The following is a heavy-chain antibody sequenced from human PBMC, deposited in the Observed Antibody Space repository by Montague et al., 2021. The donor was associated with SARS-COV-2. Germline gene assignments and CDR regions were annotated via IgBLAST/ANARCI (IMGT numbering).Heavy chain of an antibody. CDR2: IYYSGST. Sequence: SETLSLTCTVSGASISSYYWSWIRQPPGKGLEWIWYIYYSGSTNYNPSLKSRVTISLDTSKNQFSLKLNSVTAADTAVYYCARGSYGPDGFDIWGQGTMVTVSS. CDR3: ARGSYGPDGFDI. D-gene: IGHD5-18*01. V-gene: IGHV4-59*01. CDR1: GASISSYY. J-gene: IGHJ3*02.